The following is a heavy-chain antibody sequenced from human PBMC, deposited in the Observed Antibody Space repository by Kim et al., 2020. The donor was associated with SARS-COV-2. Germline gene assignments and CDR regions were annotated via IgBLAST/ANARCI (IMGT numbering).Heavy chain of an antibody. CDR2: T. V-gene: IGHV4-4*09. D-gene: IGHD2-21*02. CDR3: ARATEGQPFDY. Sequence: TNYSPSLMSRVPVSADTSKNRFCLKLTSVTAADTAVYFCARATEGQPFDYWGQGILVTVSS. J-gene: IGHJ4*02.